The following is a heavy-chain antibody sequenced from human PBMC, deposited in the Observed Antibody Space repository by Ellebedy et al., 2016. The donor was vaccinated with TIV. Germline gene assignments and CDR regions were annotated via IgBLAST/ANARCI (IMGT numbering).Heavy chain of an antibody. J-gene: IGHJ5*02. CDR1: GYTFTSYG. CDR3: ARSGRIAAAGIGWFDP. D-gene: IGHD6-13*01. CDR2: ISAYNGNT. Sequence: ASVKVSCKASGYTFTSYGINWVRQAPGQGLEWMGWISAYNGNTNYAEKLQGRVTMTTDTPTSTAYMELRSLRSDDTAVYYCARSGRIAAAGIGWFDPWGQGILVTVSS. V-gene: IGHV1-18*04.